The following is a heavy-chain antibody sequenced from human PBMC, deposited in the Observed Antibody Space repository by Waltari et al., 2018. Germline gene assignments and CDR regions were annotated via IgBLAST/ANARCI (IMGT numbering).Heavy chain of an antibody. Sequence: QVQLQESGPGLVKPSQTLSLTCTVSGGSISSGSFYWSWIRRTAGEGLEGIGRVDASETPNGATNNNPSLKTRVTISVDTAKNQFSLNLSAVTAADTGVYYCARGRAAAGTLYDSVLGYWGQGTLVTVSS. J-gene: IGHJ4*02. CDR2: VDASETPNGAT. V-gene: IGHV4-61*02. CDR3: ARGRAAAGTLYDSVLGY. D-gene: IGHD6-13*01. CDR1: GGSISSGSFY.